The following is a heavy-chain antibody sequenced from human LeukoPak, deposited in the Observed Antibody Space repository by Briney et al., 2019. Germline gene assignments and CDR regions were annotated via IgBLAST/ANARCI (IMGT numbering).Heavy chain of an antibody. Sequence: GGSLRLSCAPSGVTFSSYATSWVRPAPGKGLEWASVISCSVGSTYYADSMKGRFTMSRDNSKKKLYQQMNSLRAEDTGVYYCAKDLRVIGAVITDLDYWGQGTLVTVSS. CDR3: AKDLRVIGAVITDLDY. V-gene: IGHV3-23*01. J-gene: IGHJ4*02. CDR2: ISCSVGST. CDR1: GVTFSSYA. D-gene: IGHD3-22*01.